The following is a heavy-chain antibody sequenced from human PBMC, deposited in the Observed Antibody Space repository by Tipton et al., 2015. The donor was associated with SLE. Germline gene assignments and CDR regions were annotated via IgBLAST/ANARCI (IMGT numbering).Heavy chain of an antibody. V-gene: IGHV4-59*13. CDR3: ARGVTRPPFAGSMYYFDS. Sequence: TLSLTCTVSGGSISRNYWSWIRQPPGKGLEWVGFIYFSGYTNYSPALKSRLTMSVDTSKNQFTLSLSSVTAADTAMYYCARGVTRPPFAGSMYYFDSWGQGTPVTVSS. CDR1: GGSISRNY. D-gene: IGHD1-14*01. J-gene: IGHJ4*02. CDR2: IYFSGYT.